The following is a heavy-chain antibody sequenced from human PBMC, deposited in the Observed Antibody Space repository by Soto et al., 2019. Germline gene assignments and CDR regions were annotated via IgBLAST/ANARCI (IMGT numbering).Heavy chain of an antibody. Sequence: VQLVQSGAEVKKPGASVKVSCKASGYTFTSYAMQWVRQALGQRLEWMGWINAGNGNTKYSKKFQGRVTITRDTSASTVYMELSSLRSEDTAVYYCASAYGDPTSPYGMDGWVQGPTVTVSS. J-gene: IGHJ6*02. CDR3: ASAYGDPTSPYGMDG. CDR1: GYTFTSYA. D-gene: IGHD4-17*01. V-gene: IGHV1-3*01. CDR2: INAGNGNT.